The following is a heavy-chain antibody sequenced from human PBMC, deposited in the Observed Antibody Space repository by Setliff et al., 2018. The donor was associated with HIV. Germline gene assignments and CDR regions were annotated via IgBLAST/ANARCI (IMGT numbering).Heavy chain of an antibody. J-gene: IGHJ4*02. D-gene: IGHD3-16*01. Sequence: ASVKVSCKASGYNFDSFAVIWVRQAPGQGLEWLGWISGYNGQTKDAQKFQGRLIMTTDTATSTSYMEMRSLRSDDTAIYYCARARYGGFEHWGQGSLVTVSS. CDR2: ISGYNGQT. CDR1: GYNFDSFA. CDR3: ARARYGGFEH. V-gene: IGHV1-18*01.